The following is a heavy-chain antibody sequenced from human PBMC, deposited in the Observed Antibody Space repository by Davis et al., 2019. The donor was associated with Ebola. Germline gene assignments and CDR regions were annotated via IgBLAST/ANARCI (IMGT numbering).Heavy chain of an antibody. CDR3: ARARGHNSGWFDP. D-gene: IGHD5-24*01. CDR2: INHIGST. J-gene: IGHJ5*02. Sequence: SEPLSLTFAVYASPFSGYYWPWIRQPPGKGLEWMGEINHIGSTNYNPSLKSRVTISVDTSNNQFSLKLSSVTAADTAVYYYARARGHNSGWFDPWGQGTLVTVSS. CDR1: ASPFSGYY. V-gene: IGHV4-34*01.